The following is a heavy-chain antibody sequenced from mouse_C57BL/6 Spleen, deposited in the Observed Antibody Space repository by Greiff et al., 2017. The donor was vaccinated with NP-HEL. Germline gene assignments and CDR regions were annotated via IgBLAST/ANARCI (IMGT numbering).Heavy chain of an antibody. CDR2: INPSTGGT. D-gene: IGHD3-3*01. CDR3: ASRDLYYAMDY. Sequence: VQLKQSGPELVKPGASVKISCKASGYSFTGYYMNWVKQSPEKSLEWIGEINPSTGGTTYNQKFKAKATLTVDKSSSTAYMQLKSLTSEDSAVYYCASRDLYYAMDYWGQGTSVTVSS. CDR1: GYSFTGYY. J-gene: IGHJ4*01. V-gene: IGHV1-42*01.